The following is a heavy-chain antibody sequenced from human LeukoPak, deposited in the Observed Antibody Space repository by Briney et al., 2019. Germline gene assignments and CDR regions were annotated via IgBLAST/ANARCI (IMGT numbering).Heavy chain of an antibody. CDR1: GFTVSSNY. CDR2: IYSGGST. V-gene: IGHV3-53*04. D-gene: IGHD6-19*01. J-gene: IGHJ4*02. CDR3: ARSGGSQWLANDY. Sequence: GGSLRLSCAASGFTVSSNYMSWVRQAPGKGLEWVSVIYSGGSTYYADSVKGRFTISRHNSKNTLYLQMNSLRVEDTAVYYCARSGGSQWLANDYWGQGTLVTVPS.